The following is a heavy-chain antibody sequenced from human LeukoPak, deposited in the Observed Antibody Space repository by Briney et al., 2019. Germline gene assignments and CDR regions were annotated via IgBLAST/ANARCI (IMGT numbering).Heavy chain of an antibody. CDR3: VTYYFDSSGPKKNY. J-gene: IGHJ4*02. CDR2: IYYSGST. Sequence: SETLSLTCTVSGGSISGSSYYWGWIRQPPGKGLEWIGSIYYSGSTYYKPSLKSRVTISVDTSKKQFSLKLSSVTAADTAVYYCVTYYFDSSGPKKNYWGQGTLVTVSS. D-gene: IGHD3-22*01. V-gene: IGHV4-39*07. CDR1: GGSISGSSYY.